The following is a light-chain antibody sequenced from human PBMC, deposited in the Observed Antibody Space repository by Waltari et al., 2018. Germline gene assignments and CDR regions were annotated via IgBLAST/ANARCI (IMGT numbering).Light chain of an antibody. CDR3: QAWDTRTAV. CDR1: KSGDTY. J-gene: IGLJ2*01. V-gene: IGLV3-1*01. CDR2: QDT. Sequence: SFDLTQPPSVSVSPGQPASITCSGDKSGDTYASWYQQRPGQAPVLVIYQDTKRPSGIPERFSGSNSGNTATLTISGTQAMDEADYYCQAWDTRTAVFGGGTKLTVL.